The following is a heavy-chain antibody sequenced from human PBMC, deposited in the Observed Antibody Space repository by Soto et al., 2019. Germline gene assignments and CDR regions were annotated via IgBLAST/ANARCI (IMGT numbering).Heavy chain of an antibody. CDR2: ISGSDGST. CDR1: GFTFSSYA. V-gene: IGHV3-23*01. D-gene: IGHD2-8*01. CDR3: AKFGSLMLYAAHDAYDI. Sequence: GGSLRLSCAASGFTFSSYAMSWVRQAPGKGLEWVSAISGSDGSTYYADSVKGRFTISRDNSKNTLYLQMNSLRAEDTAVYYCAKFGSLMLYAAHDAYDIWGQGTMVTVSS. J-gene: IGHJ3*02.